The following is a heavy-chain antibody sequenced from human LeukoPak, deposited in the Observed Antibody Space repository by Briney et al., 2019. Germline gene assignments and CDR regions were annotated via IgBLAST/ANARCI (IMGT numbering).Heavy chain of an antibody. D-gene: IGHD5-12*01. CDR3: AKDRSGIVVTIFDY. J-gene: IGHJ4*02. CDR1: GFTFSSYA. Sequence: GGSLRLSCAASGFTFSSYAMSWVRQAPGKGLEWVSGISGSGGSTYYADSVKGRFIISRDKSKNTLYLQMNSLRAEDTAIYYCAKDRSGIVVTIFDYWGQGTLVTVSS. V-gene: IGHV3-23*01. CDR2: ISGSGGST.